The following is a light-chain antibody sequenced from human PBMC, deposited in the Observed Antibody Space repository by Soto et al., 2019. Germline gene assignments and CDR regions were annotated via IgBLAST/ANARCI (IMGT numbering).Light chain of an antibody. J-gene: IGLJ2*01. CDR2: EDN. CDR3: QSYDSSSVV. CDR1: SGSIASNY. V-gene: IGLV6-57*04. Sequence: FMLTQPHSVSESPGKPVTISCTRSSGSIASNYVQWYQQRPGSAPTTVIYEDNQRPSGVPDRFSGSIDSSSNSASLTISGLKTEDEADYYCQSYDSSSVVFGGGTKLTVL.